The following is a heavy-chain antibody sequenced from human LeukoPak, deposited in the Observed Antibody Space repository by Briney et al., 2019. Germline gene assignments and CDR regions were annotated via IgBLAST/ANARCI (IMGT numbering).Heavy chain of an antibody. V-gene: IGHV3-20*04. CDR2: INWNGGNT. CDR3: ARGPGSGYSNWFDP. Sequence: PGGSLRLSCAASGFTFDDYAMSWVRQAPGKGLEWVSGINWNGGNTGSADSVKGRFTISRDNAKNSLYLQMNSLRAEDTAVYYCARGPGSGYSNWFDPWGQGTLVTVSS. D-gene: IGHD3-22*01. J-gene: IGHJ5*02. CDR1: GFTFDDYA.